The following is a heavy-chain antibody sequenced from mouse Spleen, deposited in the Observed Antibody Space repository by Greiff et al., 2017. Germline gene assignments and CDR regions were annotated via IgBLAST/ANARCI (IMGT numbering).Heavy chain of an antibody. CDR3: ARSDYRDDWEAMDY. Sequence: EVQGVESGGGLVKPGGSLKLSCAASGFTFSDYGMHWVRQAPEKGLEWVAYISSGSSIIYYADTVKGRFTISRDNAKNTLFLQMTSQRSEDTAMYYCARSDYRDDWEAMDYWGQGTSVTVSS. V-gene: IGHV5-17*01. CDR1: GFTFSDYG. D-gene: IGHD2-14*01. CDR2: ISSGSSII. J-gene: IGHJ4*01.